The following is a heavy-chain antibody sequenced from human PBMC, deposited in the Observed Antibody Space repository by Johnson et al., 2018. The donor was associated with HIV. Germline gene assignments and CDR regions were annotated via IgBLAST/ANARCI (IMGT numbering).Heavy chain of an antibody. V-gene: IGHV3-13*01. Sequence: VQLVESGGGLVQPGGSLRLSCAASGFTFSGYDMHWVRQATGKGLEWVSGIGTAGDTYYPGSVKGRFTISRENGKNSLFLQMNSLRAGDTAVYYCARVVAFECRDLFYYDSSGSNDAFDIWGQGTMVTVSS. D-gene: IGHD3-22*01. CDR1: GFTFSGYD. J-gene: IGHJ3*02. CDR3: ARVVAFECRDLFYYDSSGSNDAFDI. CDR2: IGTAGDT.